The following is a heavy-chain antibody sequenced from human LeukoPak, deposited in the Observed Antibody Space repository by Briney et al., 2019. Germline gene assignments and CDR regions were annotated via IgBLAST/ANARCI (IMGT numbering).Heavy chain of an antibody. CDR1: GGSISSGGYY. J-gene: IGHJ4*02. CDR2: IYYSGST. D-gene: IGHD4-17*01. V-gene: IGHV4-31*03. CDR3: ARADDYGDYPRRFDY. Sequence: PSQTLSLTCTVSGGSISSGGYYWGWLRQHPGKGVEGVGYIYYSGSTYYNPSLKSRVTISVDTSKNQFSLKLSSVTAADTAVYYCARADDYGDYPRRFDYWGQGTLVTVSS.